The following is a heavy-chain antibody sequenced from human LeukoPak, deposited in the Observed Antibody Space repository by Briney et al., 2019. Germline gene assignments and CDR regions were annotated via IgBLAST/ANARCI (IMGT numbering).Heavy chain of an antibody. J-gene: IGHJ5*02. CDR2: INGNGGRA. CDR1: GFSFSSYA. V-gene: IGHV3-23*01. CDR3: GKGGVFLGTGSPRFEP. Sequence: GGSLRLSCAPSGFSFSSYAIDCVRQAPGKGLEWVSSINGNGGRAKYADFVTGRFTISRDSSQNTVYLHMYNLRAEDTACYCCGKGGVFLGTGSPRFEPWGQGTLVTVPS. D-gene: IGHD3-10*01.